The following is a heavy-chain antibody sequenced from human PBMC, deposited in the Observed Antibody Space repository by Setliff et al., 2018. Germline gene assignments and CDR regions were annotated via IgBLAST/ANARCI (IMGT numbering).Heavy chain of an antibody. Sequence: PSETLSLTCTVSGGSISSSSYYWGWIRQPPGKGLEWIGSIYYSGSTYYNPSLKSRVTISVDTSKNQFSLKLSSVTAADTAVYYCARETTYSSSWYRWFDPWGQGTLVTVSS. J-gene: IGHJ5*02. CDR3: ARETTYSSSWYRWFDP. D-gene: IGHD6-13*01. V-gene: IGHV4-39*07. CDR2: IYYSGST. CDR1: GGSISSSSYY.